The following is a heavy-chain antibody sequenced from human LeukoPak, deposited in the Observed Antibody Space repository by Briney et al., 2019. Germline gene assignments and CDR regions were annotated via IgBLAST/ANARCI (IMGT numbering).Heavy chain of an antibody. Sequence: GGSLRLSCAASGFTFNSYAMSWVRQAPGKGLEWVSAISGPAGSWDYADSVKGRFTISRDNSKNTLFLQMNSLRADDTAIYYCAKKVGLVSAPLYYFDVWGQGTLVTVSS. CDR3: AKKVGLVSAPLYYFDV. CDR1: GFTFNSYA. D-gene: IGHD5/OR15-5a*01. J-gene: IGHJ4*02. CDR2: ISGPAGSW. V-gene: IGHV3-23*01.